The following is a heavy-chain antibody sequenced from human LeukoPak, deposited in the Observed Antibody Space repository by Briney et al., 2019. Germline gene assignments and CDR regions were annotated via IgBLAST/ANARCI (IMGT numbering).Heavy chain of an antibody. D-gene: IGHD1-7*01. CDR3: ARVGTGRNYNNYGMDV. J-gene: IGHJ6*02. Sequence: ASETLSLTCTVSGDSISSSDYYWSWIRQPPGKGLEWIGYIYYSGSTYYNPSLKSRVTISVDTSKNQFSLKLGSVTAADTAVYYCARVGTGRNYNNYGMDVWGQGTTVTVSS. V-gene: IGHV4-30-4*01. CDR2: IYYSGST. CDR1: GDSISSSDYY.